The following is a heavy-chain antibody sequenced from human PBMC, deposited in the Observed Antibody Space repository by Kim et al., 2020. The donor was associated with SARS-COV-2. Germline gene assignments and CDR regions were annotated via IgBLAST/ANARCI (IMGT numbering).Heavy chain of an antibody. J-gene: IGHJ3*02. V-gene: IGHV3-23*01. Sequence: SVKGRFTISRDNSKNTLYLQMNSRRAEDTAVYYCAKDPLYFDRLFDAFDIWGQGTMVTVSS. CDR3: AKDPLYFDRLFDAFDI. D-gene: IGHD3-9*01.